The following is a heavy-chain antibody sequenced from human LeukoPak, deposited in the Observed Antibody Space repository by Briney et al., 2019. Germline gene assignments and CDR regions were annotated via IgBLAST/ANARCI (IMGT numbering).Heavy chain of an antibody. J-gene: IGHJ4*02. V-gene: IGHV3-30*03. CDR3: ARDDYGDYEALDY. Sequence: GGSLRLSCAASGFTFSSYGMHWVRQAPGKGLEWVAVILSDGSKEFYTDSVKGRFTISRDNSKNTLYLQMNSLRAEDTAVYYCARDDYGDYEALDYWGQGTLVTVSS. D-gene: IGHD4-17*01. CDR2: ILSDGSKE. CDR1: GFTFSSYG.